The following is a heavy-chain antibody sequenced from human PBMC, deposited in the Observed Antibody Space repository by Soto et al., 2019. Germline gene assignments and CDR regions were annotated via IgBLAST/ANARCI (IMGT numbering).Heavy chain of an antibody. CDR3: ARAMRSSRWFYYFDY. CDR2: IYYSGST. V-gene: IGHV4-59*01. Sequence: SETLSLTCTGSGGSISSYYWSWIRQPPGKGLEWIGYIYYSGSTNYNPSLKSRVTISVDTSKNQFSLKLSSVTAADTAVYYCARAMRSSRWFYYFDYWGQGTQVT. D-gene: IGHD6-19*01. J-gene: IGHJ4*02. CDR1: GGSISSYY.